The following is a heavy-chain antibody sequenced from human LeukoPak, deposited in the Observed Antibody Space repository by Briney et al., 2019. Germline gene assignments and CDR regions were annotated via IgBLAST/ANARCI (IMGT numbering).Heavy chain of an antibody. V-gene: IGHV3-7*01. D-gene: IGHD1-26*01. CDR2: IKQDGTEK. J-gene: IGHJ4*02. CDR3: ARDGYSGSYHDY. CDR1: GFTFRSYW. Sequence: PGGSLRLSCAASGFTFRSYWMSWVRQAPGKGLEWVANIKQDGTEKYYVDSVKGRFTISRDNAKNSLYLQMNSLRAEDTAVYYCARDGYSGSYHDYWGQGTLVTVSS.